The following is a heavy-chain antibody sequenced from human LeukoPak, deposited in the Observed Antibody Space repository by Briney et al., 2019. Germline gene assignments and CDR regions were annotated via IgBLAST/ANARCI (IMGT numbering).Heavy chain of an antibody. CDR2: ISYDESNK. Sequence: GGSLRLSCAASGFTFSSSGMHWVRQAPGKGLEWVAVISYDESNKYYADSVKGRFTISRDNSKNTLFLQMNSLRAEDTAVYYCAKARGNYFTHLDYWGQGTLVTVSS. CDR3: AKARGNYFTHLDY. V-gene: IGHV3-30*18. D-gene: IGHD2/OR15-2a*01. J-gene: IGHJ4*02. CDR1: GFTFSSSG.